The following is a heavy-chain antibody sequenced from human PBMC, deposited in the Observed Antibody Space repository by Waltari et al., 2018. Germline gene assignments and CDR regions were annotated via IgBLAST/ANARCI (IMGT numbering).Heavy chain of an antibody. Sequence: QLQLQESGPGLVKPSETLSLTCTVSGGSISSSSYYWGWIRQPPGKGLEWIGSIYYSGSTYYNPSLKSRVTISVDTSKNQFSLKLSSVTAADTAVYYCAREGSNYDFWSGYYPAEYFQHWGQGTLVTVSS. CDR1: GGSISSSSYY. V-gene: IGHV4-39*07. CDR3: AREGSNYDFWSGYYPAEYFQH. CDR2: IYYSGST. D-gene: IGHD3-3*01. J-gene: IGHJ1*01.